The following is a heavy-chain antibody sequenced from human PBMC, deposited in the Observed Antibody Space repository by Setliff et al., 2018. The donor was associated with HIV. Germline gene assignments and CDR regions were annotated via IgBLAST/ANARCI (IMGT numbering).Heavy chain of an antibody. CDR1: GGSIVRYY. J-gene: IGHJ6*03. V-gene: IGHV4-59*08. Sequence: PSETLSLTCTVSGGSIVRYYWTWIRQPPGKGLEWIGYIYYSGSTNYNPSLKRRVIISVDTSKMQFSLKLRSVTAADTAMYYCARGPRYGSGNYYYYYYYMDVWGKGTTVTVSS. CDR2: IYYSGST. D-gene: IGHD3-10*01. CDR3: ARGPRYGSGNYYYYYYYMDV.